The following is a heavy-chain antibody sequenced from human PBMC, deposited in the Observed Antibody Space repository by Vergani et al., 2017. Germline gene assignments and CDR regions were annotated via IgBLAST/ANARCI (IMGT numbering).Heavy chain of an antibody. J-gene: IGHJ6*02. Sequence: EVQLVESGGGLVQPGRSLRLSCTASGFTFGDYAMSWFRQAPGKGLEWVGFIRSKAYGGTTEYAASVKGRFTISRDDSKSIAYLQMNSLRAEDTGVYYCARDRYYLGSGSYPYFYYYGLDVWGQGTAVTVSS. V-gene: IGHV3-49*03. CDR3: ARDRYYLGSGSYPYFYYYGLDV. D-gene: IGHD3-10*01. CDR1: GFTFGDYA. CDR2: IRSKAYGGTT.